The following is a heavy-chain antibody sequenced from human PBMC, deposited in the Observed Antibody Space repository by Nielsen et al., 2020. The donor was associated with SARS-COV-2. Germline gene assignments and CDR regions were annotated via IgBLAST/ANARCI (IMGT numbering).Heavy chain of an antibody. CDR1: GGSISSSNW. V-gene: IGHV4-4*02. J-gene: IGHJ3*02. CDR3: ASVAVAGTYERVAFDI. Sequence: SETLSLTCAVSGGSISSSNWWSWVRQPPGKGLEWIGEIYHSGSTNYNPSLKSRVTISVDKSKNQFSLKLSSVTAADTAVYYCASVAVAGTYERVAFDIWGQGTMVTVSS. CDR2: IYHSGST. D-gene: IGHD6-19*01.